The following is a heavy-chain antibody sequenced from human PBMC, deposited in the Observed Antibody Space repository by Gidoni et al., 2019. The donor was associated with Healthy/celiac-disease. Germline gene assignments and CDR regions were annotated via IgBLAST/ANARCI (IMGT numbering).Heavy chain of an antibody. J-gene: IGHJ6*02. Sequence: QVQLVQSGAEVKKPGSSVKVSCKASGGTFSSYALSWVRQAPGQGLEWMGRIIPILGIANYAQKFQGRVTITADKSTSTAYMELSSLRSEDTAVYYCARVGSGSYFYYYGMDVWGQGTTVTVSS. CDR2: IIPILGIA. CDR1: GGTFSSYA. CDR3: ARVGSGSYFYYYGMDV. D-gene: IGHD1-26*01. V-gene: IGHV1-69*09.